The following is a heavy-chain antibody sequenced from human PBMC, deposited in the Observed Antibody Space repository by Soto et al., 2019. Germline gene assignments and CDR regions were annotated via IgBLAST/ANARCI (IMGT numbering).Heavy chain of an antibody. J-gene: IGHJ4*02. CDR1: GFTFSNSA. D-gene: IGHD3-22*01. Sequence: EVQVLESGGDLVQPGGSLRLSCTASGFTFSNSAMSWVRQAPGKGLEWVSAISSSGGTTYYADSVKGRFTISRDNSKDXXYLPMTRLRAEATAVYYCAKRGYDSRGRPARYFEYWGKGTLVTVSS. CDR2: ISSSGGTT. CDR3: AKRGYDSRGRPARYFEY. V-gene: IGHV3-23*01.